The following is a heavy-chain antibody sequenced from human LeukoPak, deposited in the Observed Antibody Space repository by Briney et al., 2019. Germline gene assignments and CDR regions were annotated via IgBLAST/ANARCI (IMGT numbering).Heavy chain of an antibody. CDR3: ARVSGYSTPGGLFMDV. CDR1: GDSVSSNSAA. CDR2: TYYRSKWYN. D-gene: IGHD6-13*01. V-gene: IGHV6-1*01. Sequence: SQTLSLTCAISGDSVSSNSAAWNWIRQSPSRGLEWLGRTYYRSKWYNDYAVSVKSRITINPDTSKNQFSLQLNSVTPEDTAVYYCARVSGYSTPGGLFMDVWGQGTTVTVSS. J-gene: IGHJ6*02.